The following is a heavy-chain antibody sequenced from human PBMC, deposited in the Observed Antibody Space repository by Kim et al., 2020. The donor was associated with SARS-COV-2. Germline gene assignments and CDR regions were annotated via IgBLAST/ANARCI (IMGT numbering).Heavy chain of an antibody. Sequence: NDNPSLKRRVTISVDPAKNQFSLTLSSVTAADTAVYYCARHLLGRDAFDIWGQGTMVTVSS. D-gene: IGHD2-15*01. V-gene: IGHV4-59*08. J-gene: IGHJ3*02. CDR3: ARHLLGRDAFDI.